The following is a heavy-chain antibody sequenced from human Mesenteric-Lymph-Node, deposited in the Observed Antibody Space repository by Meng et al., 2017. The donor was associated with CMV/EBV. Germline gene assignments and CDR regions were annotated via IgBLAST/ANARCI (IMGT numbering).Heavy chain of an antibody. J-gene: IGHJ6*02. CDR2: IYPGDSDT. D-gene: IGHD1-26*01. CDR1: GYSFSNYW. CDR3: ARAGSGSRFGMDV. V-gene: IGHV5-51*01. Sequence: KVSCKGSGYSFSNYWIGWVRQMPGKGLEWMGIIYPGDSDTRYSPSFQGQVTISADKSISTAYLQWSSLKASDTAMYYCARAGSGSRFGMDVWGQGTTVTVSS.